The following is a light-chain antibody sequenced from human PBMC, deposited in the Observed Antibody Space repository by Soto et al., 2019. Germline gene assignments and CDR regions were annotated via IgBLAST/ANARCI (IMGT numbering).Light chain of an antibody. Sequence: DIQMTQSPPYVSASVGDRVNISCRTSQGISSWLAWYQQNPEKVPRLLFYAVSSLPSRVPSSFRGSGSGTDFTLTISRLQTEEFESYECQPAKSFPLTFGEGTKVEIK. J-gene: IGKJ4*01. CDR3: QPAKSFPLT. CDR1: QGISSW. V-gene: IGKV1-12*01. CDR2: AVS.